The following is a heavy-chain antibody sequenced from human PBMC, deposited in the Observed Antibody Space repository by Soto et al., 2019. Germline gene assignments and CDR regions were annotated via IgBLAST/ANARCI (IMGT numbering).Heavy chain of an antibody. CDR3: ARGLYPYGDTTMDAFDI. CDR2: ISYDGSDK. V-gene: IGHV3-30-3*01. D-gene: IGHD4-17*01. Sequence: PGGSLRLSCAASGFTFSSYAMHWVRQAPGKGLEWVAVISYDGSDKYYADSVKGRFTISRDNSKNTLYLQMNSLRAEDTAVYYCARGLYPYGDTTMDAFDIWGQGTMVTVSS. CDR1: GFTFSSYA. J-gene: IGHJ3*02.